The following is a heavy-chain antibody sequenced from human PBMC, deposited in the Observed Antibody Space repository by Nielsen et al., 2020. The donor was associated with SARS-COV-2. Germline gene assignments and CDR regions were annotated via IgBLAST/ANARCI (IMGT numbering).Heavy chain of an antibody. V-gene: IGHV7-4-1*01. CDR1: GYSFSRYP. D-gene: IGHD3-10*01. CDR3: SRENSGPGGTASYGMDL. J-gene: IGHJ6*02. CDR2: IDTNIGKP. Sequence: ASVKVSCKASGYSFSRYPMNWVRQAPGQGLEWMGWIDTNIGKPTPAQGFTGRFVFSSDTSVSTASLQIGTLRAEDTAVYYCSRENSGPGGTASYGMDLWGHGTTVTVSS.